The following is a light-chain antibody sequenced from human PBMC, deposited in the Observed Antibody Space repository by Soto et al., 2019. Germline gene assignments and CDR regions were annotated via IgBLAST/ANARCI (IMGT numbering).Light chain of an antibody. CDR3: SSYTSSSTLV. J-gene: IGLJ1*01. CDR1: SSDVGGYNY. Sequence: QSALTQPASVSGSPGQSITISCTGTSSDVGGYNYVSWYQQYPGKVPKLMIYEVTNRPSGVSSRFSGSKSGDTASLTISGLQPEDEADYYCSSYTSSSTLVFGTGPKLTVL. CDR2: EVT. V-gene: IGLV2-14*01.